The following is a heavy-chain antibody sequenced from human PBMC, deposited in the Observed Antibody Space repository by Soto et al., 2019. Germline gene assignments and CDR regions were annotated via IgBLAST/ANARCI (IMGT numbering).Heavy chain of an antibody. V-gene: IGHV1-69*06. CDR1: GGTLSDHG. J-gene: IGHJ3*02. CDR2: TIPVFNTA. D-gene: IGHD3-10*01. CDR3: ARGVYGSGNYYTGPSAFDI. Sequence: QVQLEQSGAEVKKPGSSVKVSCKASGGTLSDHGVAWLRQAPGQGLEWMGGTIPVFNTAKYEQKFQGRVTVTAGKFTNIAYMELSSLRSEDTAFYFCARGVYGSGNYYTGPSAFDIWGQGTMVIVSS.